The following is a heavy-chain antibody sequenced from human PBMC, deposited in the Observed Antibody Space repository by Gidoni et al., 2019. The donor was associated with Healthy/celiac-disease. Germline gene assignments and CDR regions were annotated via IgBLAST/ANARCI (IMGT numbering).Heavy chain of an antibody. CDR1: GFTFSSYA. Sequence: EVQLVESGGGLVQPGGSLRLSCSASGFTFSSYAMHWVRQAPGKGLEYVSAISSNGGSTYYADSVKGRFTISRDNSKNTLYLQMSSLRAEDTAVYYCVKDGGPPPNIAVAGIPQFVYWGQGTLVTVSS. CDR3: VKDGGPPPNIAVAGIPQFVY. J-gene: IGHJ4*02. CDR2: ISSNGGST. V-gene: IGHV3-64D*08. D-gene: IGHD6-19*01.